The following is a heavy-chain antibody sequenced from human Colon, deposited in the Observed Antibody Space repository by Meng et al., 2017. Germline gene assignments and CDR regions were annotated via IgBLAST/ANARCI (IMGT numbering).Heavy chain of an antibody. CDR2: ISAYNGNT. D-gene: IGHD3-22*01. V-gene: IGHV1-18*01. J-gene: IGHJ4*02. Sequence: ASVKVSCKASGYTFTSYGISWVRQAPGQGLEWMGWISAYNGNTNYAQKLQGRVTMTTDTSTSTAYMELRSLRSDDTAVHYCARDNPTDYYDSSGYYFDYWGQGTLVTVSS. CDR1: GYTFTSYG. CDR3: ARDNPTDYYDSSGYYFDY.